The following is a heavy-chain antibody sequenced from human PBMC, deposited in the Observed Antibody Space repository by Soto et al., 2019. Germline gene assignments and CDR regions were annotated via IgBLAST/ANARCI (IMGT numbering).Heavy chain of an antibody. Sequence: QMQLLQSGAEVKKTGSSVKISCKTSGWIFTFQYLHWVRQAPGQGLEWLGWITPYNGNIKYAERFQDRISITRDNSLTPLFLELRNLKSEDTGLYYCARSATSGDQHFIDSWGQGTLVTFSS. V-gene: IGHV1-45*02. CDR3: ARSATSGDQHFIDS. J-gene: IGHJ4*02. CDR1: GWIFTFQY. D-gene: IGHD3-10*01. CDR2: ITPYNGNI.